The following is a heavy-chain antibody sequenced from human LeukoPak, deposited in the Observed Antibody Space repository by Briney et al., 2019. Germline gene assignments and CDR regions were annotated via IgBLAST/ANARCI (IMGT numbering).Heavy chain of an antibody. Sequence: PGGSLRLSCAASGFTFSSYDIHWVRQAPGKGLEWVAFIRYDGSNKYYTDSVKGRFTISRDNSKNTLYLQMNSLRAEDTAVYYCAKATITYFDYWGQGTLVTVSS. V-gene: IGHV3-30*02. J-gene: IGHJ4*02. CDR3: AKATITYFDY. D-gene: IGHD3-16*01. CDR1: GFTFSSYD. CDR2: IRYDGSNK.